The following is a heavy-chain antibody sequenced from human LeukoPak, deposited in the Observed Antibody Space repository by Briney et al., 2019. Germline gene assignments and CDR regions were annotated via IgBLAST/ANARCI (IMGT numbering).Heavy chain of an antibody. CDR3: ARESETTLGGYYYGMDV. V-gene: IGHV4-34*01. D-gene: IGHD3-16*01. CDR2: INHSGGT. J-gene: IGHJ6*02. CDR1: GGSFSGYY. Sequence: SETLSLTCAVYGGSFSGYYWSWIRQPPGKGLEWIGEINHSGGTNYNPSLKSRVTISVDTSKNQFSLRLSSVTAADTAVYYCARESETTLGGYYYGMDVWGQGTTVTVSS.